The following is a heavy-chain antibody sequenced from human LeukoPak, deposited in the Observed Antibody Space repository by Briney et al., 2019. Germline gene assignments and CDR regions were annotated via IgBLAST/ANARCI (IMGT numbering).Heavy chain of an antibody. V-gene: IGHV3-30*03. Sequence: QPGRSLRLSCAASGFTFSSYGMHWVRQAPGKGLEWVAVISYDGSNKYYADSVKGRFTISRDNSKNTLYLQMNSLRAEDTALYYCARDSADNLDWGQGTLVTVSS. CDR2: ISYDGSNK. D-gene: IGHD3-9*01. J-gene: IGHJ4*02. CDR3: ARDSADNLD. CDR1: GFTFSSYG.